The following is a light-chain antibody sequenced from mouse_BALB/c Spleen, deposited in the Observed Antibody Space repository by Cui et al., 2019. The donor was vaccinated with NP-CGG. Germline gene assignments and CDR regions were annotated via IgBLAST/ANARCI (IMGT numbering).Light chain of an antibody. CDR2: GTN. Sequence: QAVVTQASALTTSPGETVTLTCRPSTGAVTTSNYADWVQEKPDHVVTGLIGGTNNRAPGVPARFSGSLIGDKAARTITGAQTEDEAIYFCALWYSNHWVFGGGTKLTVL. CDR1: TGAVTTSNY. J-gene: IGLJ1*01. CDR3: ALWYSNHWV. V-gene: IGLV1*01.